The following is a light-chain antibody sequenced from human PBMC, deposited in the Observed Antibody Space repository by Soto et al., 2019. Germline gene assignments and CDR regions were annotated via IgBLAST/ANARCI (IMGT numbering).Light chain of an antibody. J-gene: IGKJ4*01. CDR3: QQYGSSPRA. CDR1: QSVSSSY. Sequence: EIVLTQSPATLSLSPGERATLSCRASQSVSSSYLAWYQQKPGQAPRLLVYGASSRATGIADRFSGSGSGTDFTLTISRLEPEDFAVYYCQQYGSSPRAFGGGTKVDIK. V-gene: IGKV3-20*01. CDR2: GAS.